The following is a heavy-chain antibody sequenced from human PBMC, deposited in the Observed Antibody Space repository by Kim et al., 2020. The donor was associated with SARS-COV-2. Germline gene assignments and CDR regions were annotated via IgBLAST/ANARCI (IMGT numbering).Heavy chain of an antibody. J-gene: IGHJ4*02. CDR3: ARNHLTITIFGVVGGLDY. Sequence: KSRVTISVDTSKNQFSLKLSSVTAADTAVYYCARNHLTITIFGVVGGLDYWGQGTLVTVSS. D-gene: IGHD3-3*01. V-gene: IGHV4-34*01.